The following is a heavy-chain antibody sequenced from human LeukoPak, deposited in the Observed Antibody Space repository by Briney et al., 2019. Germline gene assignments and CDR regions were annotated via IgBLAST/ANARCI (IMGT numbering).Heavy chain of an antibody. J-gene: IGHJ4*02. Sequence: SETLSLTCTASGGSISSYYWSWIRQPPGKGLEWIGSIYHSGSTYYNPSLKSRVTISVDTSKNQFSLKLSSVTAADTAVYYCARGSGPHSAGYWGQGTLVTVSS. D-gene: IGHD6-13*01. CDR2: IYHSGST. V-gene: IGHV4-59*08. CDR3: ARGSGPHSAGY. CDR1: GGSISSYY.